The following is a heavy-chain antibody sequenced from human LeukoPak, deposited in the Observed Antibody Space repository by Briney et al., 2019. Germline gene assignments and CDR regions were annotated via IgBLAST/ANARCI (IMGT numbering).Heavy chain of an antibody. CDR2: ISSSSSYI. V-gene: IGHV3-21*01. J-gene: IGHJ4*02. CDR1: GFTFSSYS. CDR3: ARYGSSIYFDY. D-gene: IGHD6-6*01. Sequence: GGSLRLSCTASGFTFSSYSMNWVRQAPGKGLEWVSSISSSSSYIYYADSVKGRFTISRDNAKNSLYLQMNSLRAEDTAVYYCARYGSSIYFDYWGQGTLVTVSS.